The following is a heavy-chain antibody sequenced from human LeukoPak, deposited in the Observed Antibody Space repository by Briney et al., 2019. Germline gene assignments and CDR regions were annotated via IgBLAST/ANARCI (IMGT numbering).Heavy chain of an antibody. J-gene: IGHJ4*02. V-gene: IGHV4-34*01. CDR2: INHSGST. Sequence: SETLSLTCTVSGGSISSYYWSWIRQPPGKGLEWIGEINHSGSTNYNPSLKSRVTISVDTSKNQFSLKLSSVTAADTAVYYCASTGPEGYYGSGSSYWGQGTLVTVSS. CDR3: ASTGPEGYYGSGSSY. D-gene: IGHD3-10*01. CDR1: GGSISSYY.